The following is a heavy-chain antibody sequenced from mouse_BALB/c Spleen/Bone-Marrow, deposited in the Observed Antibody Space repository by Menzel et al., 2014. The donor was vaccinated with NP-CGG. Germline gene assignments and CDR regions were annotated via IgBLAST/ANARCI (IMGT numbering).Heavy chain of an antibody. V-gene: IGHV5-9-1*01. CDR2: ISSGDSYS. Sequence: DVKLVESGGGLVKPGGSLKLSCAASGFTFSGYAMSWVRQSPEKRLEWVATISSGDSYSHYPDSVKGRFTISRDNAKNTLYLQMSSLRSEDTAIYYCARPDPWFAYWGQGTLVTVSS. CDR3: ARPDPWFAY. CDR1: GFTFSGYA. J-gene: IGHJ3*01.